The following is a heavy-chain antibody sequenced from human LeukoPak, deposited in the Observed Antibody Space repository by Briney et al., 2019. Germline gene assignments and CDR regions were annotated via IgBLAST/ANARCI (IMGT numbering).Heavy chain of an antibody. CDR1: GFTFSNYG. CDR3: AREWGPIAVSGGPGY. Sequence: PGGSLRLSCAASGFTFSNYGMHWVRQAPGKGLEWVALIWFDGRNKFHADSVKGRFTISRDNSKNTLFLQMNSLRAEDTAVYYCAREWGPIAVSGGPGYRGQGALVTVSS. V-gene: IGHV3-33*01. J-gene: IGHJ4*02. CDR2: IWFDGRNK. D-gene: IGHD6-19*01.